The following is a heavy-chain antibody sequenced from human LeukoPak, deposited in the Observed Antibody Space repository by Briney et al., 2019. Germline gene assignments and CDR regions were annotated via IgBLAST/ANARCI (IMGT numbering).Heavy chain of an antibody. CDR3: VRSDDFWSGYYGY. CDR2: IFYSGST. Sequence: SETLSLTCAVYGGSFSGYYWSWIRQPPGKGLEWIGYIFYSGSTNYNPSLKSRVTISVDTSKNQFSLKLSSVTAADTAVYYCVRSDDFWSGYYGYWGQGTLVTVSS. V-gene: IGHV4-59*01. D-gene: IGHD3-3*01. CDR1: GGSFSGYY. J-gene: IGHJ4*02.